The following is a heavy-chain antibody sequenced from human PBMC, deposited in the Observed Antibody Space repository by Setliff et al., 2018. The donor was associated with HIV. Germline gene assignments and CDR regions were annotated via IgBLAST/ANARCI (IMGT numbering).Heavy chain of an antibody. J-gene: IGHJ6*03. CDR1: GASISSVGYY. Sequence: LTCTVFGASISSVGYYWSWIRQHPGKGLEWIGYIYYSGSTNYNPSLKSRVTMSVDTSKNQFSLNLSSAIAADTAVYYCARDRRTHELLRGQPYYYHMDVWGKGTTVTVSS. V-gene: IGHV4-31*02. D-gene: IGHD2-15*01. CDR2: IYYSGST. CDR3: ARDRRTHELLRGQPYYYHMDV.